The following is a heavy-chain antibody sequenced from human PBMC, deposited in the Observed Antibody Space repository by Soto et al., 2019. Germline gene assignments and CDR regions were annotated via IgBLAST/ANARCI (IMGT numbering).Heavy chain of an antibody. J-gene: IGHJ6*02. D-gene: IGHD1-26*01. V-gene: IGHV1-69*06. CDR1: VGTFSNYA. CDR3: ARDYPQDVGLDYYYGMDV. CDR2: IIPIFGTA. Sequence: QVQLVQSGAEVKKPGSSVKVSCKASVGTFSNYAISWVRQAPGQGLEWMGGIIPIFGTANYAQKFQGRVTITADKSTSTAYMELSSLRSEDTAVYYCARDYPQDVGLDYYYGMDVWGQGTTVTVSS.